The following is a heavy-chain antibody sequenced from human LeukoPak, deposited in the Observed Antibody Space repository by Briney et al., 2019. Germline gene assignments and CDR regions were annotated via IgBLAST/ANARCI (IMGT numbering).Heavy chain of an antibody. D-gene: IGHD5-12*01. CDR3: ARGYSGYDFYYYYYGMDV. J-gene: IGHJ6*02. V-gene: IGHV1-2*02. CDR1: GYTFTGYY. CDR2: INPNSGGT. Sequence: ASVKVSCKASGYTFTGYYMHWVRQAPGQGLEWMGWINPNSGGTNYAQKLQGRVTMTTDTSTSTAYMELRSLRSDDTAVYYCARGYSGYDFYYYYYGMDVWGQGTTVTVSS.